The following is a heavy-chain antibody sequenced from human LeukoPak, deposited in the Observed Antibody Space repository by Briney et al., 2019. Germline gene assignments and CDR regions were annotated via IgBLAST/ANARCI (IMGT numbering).Heavy chain of an antibody. CDR3: ARGSVGASSDY. Sequence: ASVKVSCKASGGTFSSYAINWVRQATGQGLEWMGWMNPNSGNTGYAQKFRGRVTMTRNTSISTAYMELSSLRSEDTAVYYCARGSVGASSDYWGQGTLVTVSS. V-gene: IGHV1-8*02. CDR2: MNPNSGNT. CDR1: GGTFSSYA. D-gene: IGHD1-26*01. J-gene: IGHJ4*02.